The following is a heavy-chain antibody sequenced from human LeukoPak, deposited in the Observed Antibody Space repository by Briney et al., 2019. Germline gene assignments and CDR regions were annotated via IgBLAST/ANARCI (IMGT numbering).Heavy chain of an antibody. CDR1: GFTFSSFA. CDR2: ISDNDGTST. J-gene: IGHJ4*02. V-gene: IGHV3-23*01. Sequence: GGSLRLSCAASGFTFSSFALSWVRQAPGKGLEWVSAISDNDGTSTYYTDSANGRFTISRDNSKNTLYLQMSALRAEDTAVYYCAKRVPYGSSSVYFDNWGQGTPVTVSS. CDR3: AKRVPYGSSSVYFDN. D-gene: IGHD6-6*01.